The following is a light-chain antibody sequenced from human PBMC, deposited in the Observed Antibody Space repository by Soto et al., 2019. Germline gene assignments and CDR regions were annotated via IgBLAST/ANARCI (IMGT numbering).Light chain of an antibody. CDR2: GAS. CDR1: EPFNSPY. CDR3: QQYGSPLT. J-gene: IGKJ4*01. V-gene: IGKV3-20*01. Sequence: VLTQSPATLSLSPGKGATLSCTTKEPFNSPYLAWYQQKPGQAPRLLIYGASNRATGIPDRFSGSGSGADFTLTISRLEPEDFAVYYCQQYGSPLTFGGGTKVEI.